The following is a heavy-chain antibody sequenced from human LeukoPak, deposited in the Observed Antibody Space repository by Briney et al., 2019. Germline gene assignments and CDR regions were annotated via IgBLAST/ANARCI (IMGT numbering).Heavy chain of an antibody. J-gene: IGHJ5*02. D-gene: IGHD3-10*01. CDR1: GVSINTYY. CDR2: IFTSGGT. Sequence: PSETLSLTCSVSGVSINTYYWTWIRQPAGKGLEWIGRIFTSGGTKYNPSLKSRVTMSVDTSKNQFSLKLSSVTAADTAVYYCARGAYYYGSGLPFDPWGQGTLVTVSS. CDR3: ARGAYYYGSGLPFDP. V-gene: IGHV4-4*07.